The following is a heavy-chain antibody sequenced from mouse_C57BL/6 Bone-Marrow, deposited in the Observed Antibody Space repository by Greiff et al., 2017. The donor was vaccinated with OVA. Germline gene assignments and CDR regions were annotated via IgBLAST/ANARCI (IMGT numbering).Heavy chain of an antibody. D-gene: IGHD1-2*01. V-gene: IGHV1-39*01. Sequence: EVQLQQSGPELVKPGASVKISCKASGYSFTDYNMNWVKQSNGKSLEWIGVINPNYGTTSYNQKFKGKATLTVDQSSSTAYMQPNSLTSEDSAVYYCARLGLRITTAPFAYWGQGTLVTVSA. CDR2: INPNYGTT. CDR1: GYSFTDYN. J-gene: IGHJ3*01. CDR3: ARLGLRITTAPFAY.